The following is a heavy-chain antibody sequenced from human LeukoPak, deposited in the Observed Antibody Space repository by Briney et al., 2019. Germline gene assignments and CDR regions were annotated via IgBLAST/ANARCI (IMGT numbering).Heavy chain of an antibody. V-gene: IGHV1-3*04. D-gene: IGHD2-21*02. Sequence: ASVKVSCKASGYTFTSYAIHWVRQAPGQRLECMGWINTGNGNTKYSQKFQGRVTITRDTSASTANMDLSSPRSEDTAVYYCARNTETAIPLPYYFDCWGQGTLVTVSS. J-gene: IGHJ4*02. CDR1: GYTFTSYA. CDR2: INTGNGNT. CDR3: ARNTETAIPLPYYFDC.